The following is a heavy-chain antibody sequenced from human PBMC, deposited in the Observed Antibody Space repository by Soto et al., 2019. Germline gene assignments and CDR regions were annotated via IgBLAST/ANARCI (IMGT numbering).Heavy chain of an antibody. D-gene: IGHD3-3*01. CDR2: IYYSGST. J-gene: IGHJ5*02. CDR3: ARYTIFGVVTHNWFDP. V-gene: IGHV4-39*01. Sequence: QLQLQESGPGLVKPSETLSLTCTVSGGSISSSSYYWGWIRQPPGKGLEWIGSIYYSGSTYYNPSLKSRVTISVDTSKNQFSLQLSSVTAADTAVYYCARYTIFGVVTHNWFDPWGQGTLVTVSS. CDR1: GGSISSSSYY.